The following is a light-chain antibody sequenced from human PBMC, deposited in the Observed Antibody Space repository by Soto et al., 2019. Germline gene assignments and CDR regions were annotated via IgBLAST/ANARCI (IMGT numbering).Light chain of an antibody. V-gene: IGKV3-15*01. Sequence: EMVMTQSPATLSASPGERVILSCRASRSVGTTLAWYQQKPGQAPRLLIYGASTRATGIPARFSGSGSGTDFPLTISSLQSEDFAVYYCQQYNHWPDMYTFGQGTKLEIK. J-gene: IGKJ2*01. CDR3: QQYNHWPDMYT. CDR1: RSVGTT. CDR2: GAS.